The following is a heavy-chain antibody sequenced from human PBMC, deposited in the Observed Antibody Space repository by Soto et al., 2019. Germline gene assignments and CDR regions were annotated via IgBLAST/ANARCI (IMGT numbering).Heavy chain of an antibody. D-gene: IGHD5-12*01. V-gene: IGHV3-30*18. CDR2: ISYDGSNK. CDR1: GFTFSSYG. CDR3: AKDQDIVATTFYFDY. J-gene: IGHJ4*02. Sequence: ALRLSCAASGFTFSSYGMHWVRQAPGKGLEWVAVISYDGSNKYYADSVKGRFTISRDNSKNTLYLQMNSLRAEDTAVYYCAKDQDIVATTFYFDYWGQGTLVTVSS.